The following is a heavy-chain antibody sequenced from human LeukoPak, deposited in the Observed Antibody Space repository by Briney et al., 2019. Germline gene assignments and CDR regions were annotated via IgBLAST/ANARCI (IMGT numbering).Heavy chain of an antibody. Sequence: PGGSLRLSCAASGFTFDDYAMHWVRQAPGKGLEWVSGISWNSGSIGYADSVKCRFTISRDNAKNSLYLQMNSLRAEDMALYYCAKGYYYDSSGYSGPIDYWGQGALVTVSS. CDR1: GFTFDDYA. J-gene: IGHJ4*02. D-gene: IGHD3-22*01. V-gene: IGHV3-9*03. CDR3: AKGYYYDSSGYSGPIDY. CDR2: ISWNSGSI.